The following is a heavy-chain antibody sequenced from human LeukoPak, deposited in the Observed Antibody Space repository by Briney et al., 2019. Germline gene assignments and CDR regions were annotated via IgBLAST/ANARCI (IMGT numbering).Heavy chain of an antibody. Sequence: SVKVSCKASGGIFNSYDINWVRQAPGQGLEWMGGIIPIFGTANYAQKFQGRVTITADESTSTAYMELSSLRSEDTAVYYCARVDDILTGYYRYYYYGMDVWGQGTTVTVSS. J-gene: IGHJ6*02. D-gene: IGHD3-9*01. CDR1: GGIFNSYD. CDR2: IIPIFGTA. CDR3: ARVDDILTGYYRYYYYGMDV. V-gene: IGHV1-69*13.